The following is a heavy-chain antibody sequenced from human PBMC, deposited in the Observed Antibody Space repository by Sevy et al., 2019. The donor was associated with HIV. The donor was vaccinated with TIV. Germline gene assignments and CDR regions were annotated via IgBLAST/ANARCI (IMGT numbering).Heavy chain of an antibody. V-gene: IGHV1-18*01. D-gene: IGHD3-22*01. CDR2: ISAYNGNT. J-gene: IGHJ4*02. CDR3: ARDASFSKIVVHLDY. Sequence: ASVKVSCKASGYTFTNYGITWVRQAPGQGLEWMGWISAYNGNTNYAQKLQGRVTMTTDTSTSTAYMERRGLSSDDTAMFYCARDASFSKIVVHLDYWGQGTLVTVSS. CDR1: GYTFTNYG.